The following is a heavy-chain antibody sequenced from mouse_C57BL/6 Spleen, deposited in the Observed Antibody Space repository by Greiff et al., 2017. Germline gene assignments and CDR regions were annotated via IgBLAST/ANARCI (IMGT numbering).Heavy chain of an antibody. V-gene: IGHV1-64*01. CDR1: GYTFTSYW. Sequence: QVQLQQPGAELVQPGASVKLSCTASGYTFTSYWMHWVKQRPGQGFEWIGMIHPNSGSTNYNEKFKSKATLTVDKSSSTAYMQLSSLTSEDSAAYYCARSNSSPYDYAMDYWGQGTSVTVYS. D-gene: IGHD1-1*01. CDR3: ARSNSSPYDYAMDY. CDR2: IHPNSGST. J-gene: IGHJ4*01.